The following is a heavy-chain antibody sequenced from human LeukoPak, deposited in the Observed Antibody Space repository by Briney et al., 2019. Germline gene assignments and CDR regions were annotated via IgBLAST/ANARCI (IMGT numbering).Heavy chain of an antibody. CDR3: ARGYLGGYSYGRNNWFDP. J-gene: IGHJ5*02. V-gene: IGHV4-31*03. CDR2: ICYSGST. Sequence: SETLSLTCTVSGDSISSGVYYWSWIRQHPGKGLEWIGYICYSGSTYYNPSLKSRVTISVDTSKNQFSLKLSSVTAADTAVYYCARGYLGGYSYGRNNWFDPWGQGTLVTVSS. D-gene: IGHD5-18*01. CDR1: GDSISSGVYY.